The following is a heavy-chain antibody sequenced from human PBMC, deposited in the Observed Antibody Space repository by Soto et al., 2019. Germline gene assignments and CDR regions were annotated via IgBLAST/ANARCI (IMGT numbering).Heavy chain of an antibody. J-gene: IGHJ6*02. Sequence: QVQLVESGGGVVQPGRSLRLSCEASGFIFSSYGMHWVRQAPGKGLEWVALITYDGSNADYADSVKGRFTISRDDSENNLYLQMNSLRSEDTALYYCARDRGYQLRLDYGMDVWGQGTTVTVSS. CDR1: GFIFSSYG. CDR2: ITYDGSNA. V-gene: IGHV3-30*03. CDR3: ARDRGYQLRLDYGMDV. D-gene: IGHD2-2*01.